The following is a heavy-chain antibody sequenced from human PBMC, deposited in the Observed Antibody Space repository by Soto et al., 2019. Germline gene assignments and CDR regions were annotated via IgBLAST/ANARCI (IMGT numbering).Heavy chain of an antibody. CDR2: IWYDGSNK. J-gene: IGHJ6*04. CDR1: GFTFSSYG. CDR3: ARDYYGSESFMLSLDV. V-gene: IGHV3-33*01. Sequence: PGGSRRLSCAASGFTFSSYGMHWVRQAPGKGLEWVAVIWYDGSNKYYADSVKGRFTISRDNSKNTLYLQMNSLRAEDTAVYYCARDYYGSESFMLSLDVWGKGTTVTVSS. D-gene: IGHD3-10*01.